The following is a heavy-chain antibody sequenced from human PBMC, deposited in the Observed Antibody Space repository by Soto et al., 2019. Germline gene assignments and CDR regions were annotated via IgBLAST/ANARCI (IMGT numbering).Heavy chain of an antibody. Sequence: ASVKVSCKVSGYTLTELSMHWVRQAPGKGLEWMGGFDPEDGETIYAQKFQGRVTMTEDTSTDTAYMELSSLRSEDTAVYYCATVSLYGSGSYNYFDYWGQGTLVTVSS. D-gene: IGHD3-10*01. J-gene: IGHJ4*02. CDR1: GYTLTELS. CDR3: ATVSLYGSGSYNYFDY. CDR2: FDPEDGET. V-gene: IGHV1-24*01.